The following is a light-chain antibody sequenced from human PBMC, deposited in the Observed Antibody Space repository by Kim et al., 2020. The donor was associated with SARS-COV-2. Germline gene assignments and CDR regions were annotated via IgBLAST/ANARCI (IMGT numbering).Light chain of an antibody. Sequence: SYELTQPPSVSVSPGQTASITCSGDKLGDKYACWYQQKPGQSPVLVIYQDSKRPSRIPERFSGSNSGNTATLTISGTQAMDEAYYYCQAWDSITVVFGGG. CDR3: QAWDSITVV. CDR2: QDS. CDR1: KLGDKY. J-gene: IGLJ2*01. V-gene: IGLV3-1*01.